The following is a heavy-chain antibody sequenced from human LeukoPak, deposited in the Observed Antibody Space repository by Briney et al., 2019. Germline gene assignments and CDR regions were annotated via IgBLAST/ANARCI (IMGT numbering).Heavy chain of an antibody. CDR3: ARGDYSAVAGNPEYFQH. CDR1: GGSISSYY. Sequence: SETLSLTCTVSGGSISSYYWSWIRQPPGKGLEWIGSIYYSGSTYYNPSLKSRVTISVDTSKNQFSLKLSSVTAADTAVYYCARGDYSAVAGNPEYFQHWGQGTLVTVSS. D-gene: IGHD6-19*01. J-gene: IGHJ1*01. CDR2: IYYSGST. V-gene: IGHV4-39*07.